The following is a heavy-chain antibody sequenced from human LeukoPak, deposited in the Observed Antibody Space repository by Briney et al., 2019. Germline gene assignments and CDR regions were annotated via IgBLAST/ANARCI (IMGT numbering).Heavy chain of an antibody. CDR1: GGSISSSSYY. J-gene: IGHJ4*02. D-gene: IGHD6-19*01. V-gene: IGHV4-39*07. CDR2: IYYSGST. Sequence: SETLSLTCTVSGGSISSSSYYWGWIRQPPGKGLEWIGSIYYSGSTYYNPSLKSRVTISVDTSKNQFSLKLSSVTAADTAVYYCARVVPVAGKSGYFDYWGQGTLVTVSS. CDR3: ARVVPVAGKSGYFDY.